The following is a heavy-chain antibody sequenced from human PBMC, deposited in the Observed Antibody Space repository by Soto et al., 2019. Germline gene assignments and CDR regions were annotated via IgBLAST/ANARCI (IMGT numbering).Heavy chain of an antibody. Sequence: QITLKESGPTVVNPTETLTLTCTFSGFSLTTSGVGVGWVRQSPGKAPEWLALIYWDDDKRYSTSLKSRLTIPKDTSKNQVVLTMANVDPADTATYYCAHRVLRTVFGLVTTTAIYFDFWAREPRSSSPQ. D-gene: IGHD3-3*01. V-gene: IGHV2-5*02. J-gene: IGHJ4*02. CDR1: GFSLTTSGVG. CDR3: AHRVLRTVFGLVTTTAIYFDF. CDR2: IYWDDDK.